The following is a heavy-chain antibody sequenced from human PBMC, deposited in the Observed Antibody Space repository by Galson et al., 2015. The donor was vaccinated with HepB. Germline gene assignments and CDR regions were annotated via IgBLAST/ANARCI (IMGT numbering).Heavy chain of an antibody. CDR3: ARAFRESYGDYEEQEYYYYGMDV. J-gene: IGHJ6*02. Sequence: SLRLSCAASGFTFSSYSMNWVRQAPGKGLEWVSSISSSSSYIYYADSVKGRFTISRDNAKNSLYLQMNSLRAEDTAVYYCARAFRESYGDYEEQEYYYYGMDVWGQGTTVTVSS. CDR1: GFTFSSYS. D-gene: IGHD4-17*01. CDR2: ISSSSSYI. V-gene: IGHV3-21*01.